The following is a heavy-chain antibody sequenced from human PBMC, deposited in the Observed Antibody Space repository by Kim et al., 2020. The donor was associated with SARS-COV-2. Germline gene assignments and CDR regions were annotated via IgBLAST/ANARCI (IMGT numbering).Heavy chain of an antibody. D-gene: IGHD2-8*02. CDR1: GGSISSYY. V-gene: IGHV4-59*01. Sequence: SETLSLTCTVSGGSISSYYWSWIRQPPGKGLEWIGYIYYSGSTNYNPSLKSRVTISVDTSKNQFSLKLSSVTAADTAVYYCARGGVWLQSVDYWGQGTLVTVSS. CDR3: ARGGVWLQSVDY. CDR2: IYYSGST. J-gene: IGHJ4*02.